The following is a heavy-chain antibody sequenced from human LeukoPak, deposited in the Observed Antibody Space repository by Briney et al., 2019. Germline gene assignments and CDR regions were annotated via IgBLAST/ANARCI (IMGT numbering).Heavy chain of an antibody. CDR2: MPYDENVADNEIP. V-gene: IGHV4-39*01. CDR3: ARLTLTGVGGRGWFDA. J-gene: IGHJ5*02. Sequence: PSETLSLTCIVSGDSISNSGWSWGWIRQPPGKGLEWIGTMPYDENVADNEIPSYNPSLKSRVSISAGTPKNQLSLKVNSVTAADTASYYCARLTLTGVGGRGWFDAWGQGTLVIVSS. D-gene: IGHD3-3*01. CDR1: GDSISNSGWS.